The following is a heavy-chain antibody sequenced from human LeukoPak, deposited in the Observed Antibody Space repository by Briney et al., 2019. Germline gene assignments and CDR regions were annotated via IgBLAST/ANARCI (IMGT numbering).Heavy chain of an antibody. V-gene: IGHV1-2*02. CDR1: GYTFTGYS. D-gene: IGHD1-1*01. Sequence: ASVTVSCKASGYTFTGYSMHWVRQAPGQGLGWMGWINPHSGATNYAQKFQGRVTMTRDTSISTGYMQLTRLTSDDTAVYYCARAPNNWNDLIVAYWGQGTLVTVSS. J-gene: IGHJ4*02. CDR2: INPHSGAT. CDR3: ARAPNNWNDLIVAY.